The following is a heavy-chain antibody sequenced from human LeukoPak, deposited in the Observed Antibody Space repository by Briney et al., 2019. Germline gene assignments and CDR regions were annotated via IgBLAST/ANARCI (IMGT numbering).Heavy chain of an antibody. CDR2: IKTDASEK. CDR3: ATYSTRNAREFQS. D-gene: IGHD4-11*01. V-gene: IGHV3-7*01. Sequence: GGSLRLSCAASGFTFNDYGMHWVRQAPGKGLEWVANIKTDASEKYYADSVKGRFTISRDNAKNSLYLQMNSLRAEDTAVYYCATYSTRNAREFQSWGQGTLVTVSS. CDR1: GFTFNDYG. J-gene: IGHJ1*01.